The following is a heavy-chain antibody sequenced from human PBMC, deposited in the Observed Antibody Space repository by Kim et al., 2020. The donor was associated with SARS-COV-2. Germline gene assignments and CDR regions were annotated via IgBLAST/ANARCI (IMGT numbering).Heavy chain of an antibody. CDR3: AKAADGTGWYIFDH. Sequence: GGSLRLSCAASGISFRSYAMSWVRQAPGKGLEWVSAINGSGGNTYYADSVKGRFTISRDNSKNTLYLQMHSLRADDTAAYYCAKAADGTGWYIFDHWGQGTPVTVSS. V-gene: IGHV3-23*01. J-gene: IGHJ4*02. D-gene: IGHD6-19*01. CDR1: GISFRSYA. CDR2: INGSGGNT.